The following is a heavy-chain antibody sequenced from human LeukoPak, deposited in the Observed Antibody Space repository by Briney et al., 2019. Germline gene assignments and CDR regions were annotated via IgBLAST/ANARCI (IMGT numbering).Heavy chain of an antibody. D-gene: IGHD3-10*01. CDR3: ARHLMYYYGSGSYYNGYHDAFDI. CDR1: GGSISSYY. J-gene: IGHJ3*02. CDR2: IYYSGST. Sequence: PSETLSLTCIVSGGSISSYYWSWIRQPPGKGLEYIGYIYYSGSTNYNPSLKSRVTISVDTSKNQFSLKLSSVTAADTAVYYCARHLMYYYGSGSYYNGYHDAFDIWGQGTMVTVSS. V-gene: IGHV4-59*08.